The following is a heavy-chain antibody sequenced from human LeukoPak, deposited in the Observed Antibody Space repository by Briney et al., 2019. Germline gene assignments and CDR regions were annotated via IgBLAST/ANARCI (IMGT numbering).Heavy chain of an antibody. Sequence: SETLSLTCTVSGGSISRGGYYWSWIRQHPGKGLEWIGYIYYSGSTYYNPSLKSRVTISVDTSKNQFSLKLSSVTAADTAVYYCARAPGLDGDYFDYWGQGTLVTVSS. CDR1: GGSISRGGYY. CDR2: IYYSGST. CDR3: ARAPGLDGDYFDY. V-gene: IGHV4-31*03. J-gene: IGHJ4*02. D-gene: IGHD3/OR15-3a*01.